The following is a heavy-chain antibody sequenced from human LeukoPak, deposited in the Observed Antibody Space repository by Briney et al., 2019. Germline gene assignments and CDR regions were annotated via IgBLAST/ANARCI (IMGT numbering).Heavy chain of an antibody. V-gene: IGHV4-39*01. CDR3: ARRGITYSSSFFAY. J-gene: IGHJ4*02. CDR2: IFYSGST. Sequence: SETLSLTSTVSGDSIGNSNYYWAWVRQPPGKGLAWLGSIFYSGSTYYNPSLKSRVTISVDTSKNQFSLNLHSVTAADTATYYCARRGITYSSSFFAYWGQGTLVTVSS. CDR1: GDSIGNSNYY. D-gene: IGHD6-13*01.